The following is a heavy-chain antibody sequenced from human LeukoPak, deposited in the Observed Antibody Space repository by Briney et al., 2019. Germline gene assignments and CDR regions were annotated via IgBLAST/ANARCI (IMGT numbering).Heavy chain of an antibody. D-gene: IGHD1-26*01. J-gene: IGHJ4*02. CDR2: ISGSGGNT. CDR1: GFTFSSYA. Sequence: VGSLRLSCAASGFTFSSYAMSWVRQAPGKGLEWVSAISGSGGNTYYADSVKGRFTISRDNSKNTLYLQMNSLRAEDTAVYYCAKDLGIVGASFDYWGQGTLVTVSS. V-gene: IGHV3-23*01. CDR3: AKDLGIVGASFDY.